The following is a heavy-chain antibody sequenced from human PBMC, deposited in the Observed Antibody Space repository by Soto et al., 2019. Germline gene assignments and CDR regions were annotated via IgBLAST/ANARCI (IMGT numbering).Heavy chain of an antibody. CDR3: ARDPGSDSHIDY. J-gene: IGHJ4*02. Sequence: PGESLKISCAASGFTFDDYGMHWVRQAPGKGLEWVAVIWHDEKNKYYADSVRDRFTISRDNSKNTLDLQMNSLRGDDTAVYYCARDPGSDSHIDYWGLGTLVTVSS. CDR2: IWHDEKNK. V-gene: IGHV3-33*08. D-gene: IGHD1-26*01. CDR1: GFTFDDYG.